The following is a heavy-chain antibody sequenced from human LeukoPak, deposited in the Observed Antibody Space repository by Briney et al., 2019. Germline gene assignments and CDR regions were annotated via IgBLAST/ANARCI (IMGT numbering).Heavy chain of an antibody. Sequence: ASVTVSFTASGYTFTSYAMHWVRQAPGQRHEWMGWINAGNGNTKYSQKFQGRVTITRDTSASTAYMELSSLRSEDTAVYYCARVGGSSGWKLGFDYWGQGTLGTVSS. V-gene: IGHV1-3*01. CDR2: INAGNGNT. D-gene: IGHD6-19*01. J-gene: IGHJ4*02. CDR1: GYTFTSYA. CDR3: ARVGGSSGWKLGFDY.